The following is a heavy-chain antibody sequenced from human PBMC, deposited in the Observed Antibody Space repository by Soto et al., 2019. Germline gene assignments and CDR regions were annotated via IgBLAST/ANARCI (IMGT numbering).Heavy chain of an antibody. CDR1: GYTFSAYY. D-gene: IGHD1-26*01. Sequence: ASVKVSCKTSGYTFSAYYVHWARRAPGRGFQWLGWINPSNEITTFSEFFQGRITMTRDTSTNTVHMGLNMLTSDDRAVYYCMSGGWGDSPIDYWGQGTQVTVPQ. CDR2: INPSNEIT. V-gene: IGHV1-2*02. CDR3: MSGGWGDSPIDY. J-gene: IGHJ4*02.